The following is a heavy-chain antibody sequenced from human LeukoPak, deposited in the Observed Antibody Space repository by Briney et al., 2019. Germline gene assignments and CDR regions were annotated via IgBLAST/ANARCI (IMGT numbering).Heavy chain of an antibody. V-gene: IGHV4-38-2*02. J-gene: IGHJ4*02. CDR2: IYHSGST. Sequence: SKTLSLTCTVSGYSISSGYYCGWIRQPPGKGLEWIGSIYHSGSTYYNPSLKSRVTISVDTSKNQFSLKLSSVTAADTAVYYCAREALLTSGYNFDYWGQGTLVTVSS. D-gene: IGHD3-3*01. CDR1: GYSISSGYY. CDR3: AREALLTSGYNFDY.